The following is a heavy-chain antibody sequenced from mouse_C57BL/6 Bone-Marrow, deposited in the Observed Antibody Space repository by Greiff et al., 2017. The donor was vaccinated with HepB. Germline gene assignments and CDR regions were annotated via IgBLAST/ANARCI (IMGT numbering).Heavy chain of an antibody. CDR2: LYPGDGDT. V-gene: IGHV1-82*01. D-gene: IGHD1-1*01. CDR3: ARSGYYYGSSSWFAY. CDR1: GYAFSSSW. Sequence: QVQLQQSGPELVKPGASVKISCKASGYAFSSSWMNWVKQRPGKGLEWIGRLYPGDGDTNYNGKFKGKATLTADKSSSTAYMQLSSLTSEDSAVYFCARSGYYYGSSSWFAYWGQGTLVTVSA. J-gene: IGHJ3*01.